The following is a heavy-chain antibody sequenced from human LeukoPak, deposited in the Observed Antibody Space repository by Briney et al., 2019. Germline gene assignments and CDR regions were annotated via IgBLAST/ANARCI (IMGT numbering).Heavy chain of an antibody. D-gene: IGHD3-10*01. CDR2: IIPIFGTA. V-gene: IGHV1-69*01. CDR3: ARSRDENYYYYGMDV. J-gene: IGHJ6*02. CDR1: GGTFSSYA. Sequence: SVKVSCKASGGTFSSYAIGWVRQAPGQGLEWMGGIIPIFGTANYAQKFQGRVTITADESTSTAYMELSSLRSEDTAVYYCARSRDENYYYYGMDVWGQGTTVTVSS.